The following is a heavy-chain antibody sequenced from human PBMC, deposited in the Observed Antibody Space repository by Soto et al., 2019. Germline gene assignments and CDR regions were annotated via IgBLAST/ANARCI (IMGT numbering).Heavy chain of an antibody. V-gene: IGHV3-30*18. CDR1: GFTFSSNG. J-gene: IGHJ6*02. Sequence: QVQLVESGGGVVQPGRSLRLSCAASGFTFSSNGMHWVRQAPGKGLEWVAVISYDGSNKYYADSVKGRFTISRDNSKNTLYLQMNSLRAEDTAVYYCAKQGMEGVIVVVAAVWGQGTTVTVSS. CDR3: AKQGMEGVIVVVAAV. D-gene: IGHD2-2*01. CDR2: ISYDGSNK.